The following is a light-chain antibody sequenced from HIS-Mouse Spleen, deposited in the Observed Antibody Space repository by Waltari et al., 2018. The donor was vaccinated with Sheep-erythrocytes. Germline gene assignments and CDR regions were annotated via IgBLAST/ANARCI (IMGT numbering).Light chain of an antibody. V-gene: IGKV4-1*01. CDR1: QSVLYSSNNKNY. CDR2: WAS. J-gene: IGKJ4*01. CDR3: QQYYSTPLT. Sequence: DIQMTQSPDSLAVSLGERATINCKSSQSVLYSSNNKNYLAWYQQQPGQPPKLLIYWASTRESGVPERFSGSGSGTDFTLTISSLQAEDVAVYYCQQYYSTPLTFGGGTKVEIK.